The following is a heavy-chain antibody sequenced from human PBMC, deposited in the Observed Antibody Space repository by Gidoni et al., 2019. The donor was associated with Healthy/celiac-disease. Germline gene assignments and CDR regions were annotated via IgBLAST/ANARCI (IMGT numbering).Heavy chain of an antibody. J-gene: IGHJ2*01. CDR2: ISYDGSNK. V-gene: IGHV3-30-3*01. CDR3: ARGGYSSSYRYFDL. Sequence: QVQLVESGGGVVQPGRSLRLSCAAPGFTFSSYAMHWVRQAPGKGLEWVAVISYDGSNKYYADSVKGRFTISRDNSKNTLYLQMNSLRAEDTAVYYCARGGYSSSYRYFDLWGRGTLVTVSS. CDR1: GFTFSSYA. D-gene: IGHD6-6*01.